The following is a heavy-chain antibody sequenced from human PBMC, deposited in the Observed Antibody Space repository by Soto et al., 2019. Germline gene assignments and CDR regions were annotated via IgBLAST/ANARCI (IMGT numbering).Heavy chain of an antibody. CDR1: GFTFSSYG. CDR3: AKLLPSGSYLDGDNWFDP. CDR2: ISDGGSNT. V-gene: IGHV3-30*18. J-gene: IGHJ5*02. Sequence: GGSLRLSCAASGFTFSSYGMHWVRQAPGKGLEWVAVISDGGSNTYYADSVKGRFTISRDNSKNTLYLQMNSLRAEDTAVYYCAKLLPSGSYLDGDNWFDPWGQGTLVTVSS. D-gene: IGHD1-26*01.